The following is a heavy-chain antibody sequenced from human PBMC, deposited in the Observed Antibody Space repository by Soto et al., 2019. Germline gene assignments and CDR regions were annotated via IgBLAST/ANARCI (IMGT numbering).Heavy chain of an antibody. Sequence: SGPTLVNPTQTLTLTCTFSGFSLSTSGMCVSWIRQPPGKALEWLALIDWDDDKYYSTSLKTRLTISKDTSKNQVVITMTNMDPVDTATYYCARTRSYGDSFLGFDYWGQGTLVTVSS. CDR1: GFSLSTSGMC. V-gene: IGHV2-70*01. CDR3: ARTRSYGDSFLGFDY. CDR2: IDWDDDK. D-gene: IGHD4-17*01. J-gene: IGHJ4*02.